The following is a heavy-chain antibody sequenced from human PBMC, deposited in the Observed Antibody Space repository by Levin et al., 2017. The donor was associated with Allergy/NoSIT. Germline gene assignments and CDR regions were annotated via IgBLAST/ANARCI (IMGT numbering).Heavy chain of an antibody. CDR1: GFTFSNAW. Sequence: PGGSLRLSCAASGFTFSNAWMSWVRQAPGKGLEWVGRIKSKTDGGTTDYAAPVKGRFTISRDDSKNTLYLQMNSLKTEDTAVYYCTTVGGDDDIWGSYLSGRDYWGQGTLVTVSS. D-gene: IGHD3-16*02. V-gene: IGHV3-15*01. J-gene: IGHJ4*02. CDR2: IKSKTDGGTT. CDR3: TTVGGDDDIWGSYLSGRDY.